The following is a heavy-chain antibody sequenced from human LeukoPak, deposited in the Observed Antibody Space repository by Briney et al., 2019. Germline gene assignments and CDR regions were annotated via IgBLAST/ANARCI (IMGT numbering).Heavy chain of an antibody. Sequence: ASVKVSCKPSGGSLSSPSMPWVRQAPGQGLELMGSVIPVFGSPNYAQKFQGRISISVDDSTTTAYMELRSLTSEDTAIYYCALGYYDIETGYPIFSDNWDQAMLVIVSS. V-gene: IGHV1-69*13. D-gene: IGHD3-9*01. CDR1: GGSLSSPS. CDR3: ALGYYDIETGYPIFSDN. CDR2: VIPVFGSP. J-gene: IGHJ4*02.